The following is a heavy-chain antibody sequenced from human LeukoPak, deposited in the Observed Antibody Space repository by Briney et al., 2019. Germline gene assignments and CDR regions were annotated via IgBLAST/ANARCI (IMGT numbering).Heavy chain of an antibody. CDR1: GYTFTSYD. Sequence: ASVKVSCKASGYTFTSYDINWVRQATGQGLEWMGWMNPNSGSTGYAQKFQGRVTMTRNTSISTAYMELSSLRSEDTAVYYCARGSYSSSSFDYWGQGTLVTVSS. CDR2: MNPNSGST. CDR3: ARGSYSSSSFDY. D-gene: IGHD6-6*01. V-gene: IGHV1-8*01. J-gene: IGHJ4*02.